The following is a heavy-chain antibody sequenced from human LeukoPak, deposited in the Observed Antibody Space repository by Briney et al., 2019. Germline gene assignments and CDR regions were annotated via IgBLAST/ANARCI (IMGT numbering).Heavy chain of an antibody. Sequence: ASVKASCRASGYTFTNSDITWVRQAPGQGLEWMGRISTSNGDTNYAAKLQGRVTMTTDTSTSTVYMELGSLTFDDTAVYFCARDPYHRLGPPLDLWGQGTLVTVSS. J-gene: IGHJ5*02. V-gene: IGHV1-18*01. CDR1: GYTFTNSD. CDR2: ISTSNGDT. D-gene: IGHD1-14*01. CDR3: ARDPYHRLGPPLDL.